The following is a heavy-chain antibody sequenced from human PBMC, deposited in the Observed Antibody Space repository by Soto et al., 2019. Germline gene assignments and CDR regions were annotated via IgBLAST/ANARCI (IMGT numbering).Heavy chain of an antibody. CDR1: GGTFSSYA. V-gene: IGHV1-69*13. CDR3: ARENIVVVAAAKGGVYYYYYGMDV. J-gene: IGHJ6*02. D-gene: IGHD2-2*01. CDR2: IIPIFGTA. Sequence: SVKVSCKASGGTFSSYAISWVRQAPGQGLEWMGGIIPIFGTANYAQKFQGRVTITADESTSTAYMELSSLRSEGTAVYYCARENIVVVAAAKGGVYYYYYGMDVWGQGTTVTVSS.